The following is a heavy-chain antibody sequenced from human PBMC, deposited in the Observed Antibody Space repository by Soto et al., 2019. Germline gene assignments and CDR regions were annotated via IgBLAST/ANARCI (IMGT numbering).Heavy chain of an antibody. D-gene: IGHD6-13*01. CDR3: ARQQLLPYYYSLDV. CDR1: GGSISGYY. J-gene: IGHJ6*02. CDR2: IYYRGST. Sequence: LSLTCTVSGGSISGYYWSWIRQPPGKGLEYIGYIYYRGSTNYNPSLKSRVTMSVDTSRNLFSLKVNSVTAADTAVYYCARQQLLPYYYSLDVWGQGTTVTVS. V-gene: IGHV4-59*01.